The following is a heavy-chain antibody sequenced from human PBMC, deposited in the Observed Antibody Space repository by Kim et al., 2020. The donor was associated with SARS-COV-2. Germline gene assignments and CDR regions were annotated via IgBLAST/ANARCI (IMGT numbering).Heavy chain of an antibody. CDR2: INPSGGST. V-gene: IGHV1-46*01. D-gene: IGHD5-18*01. J-gene: IGHJ6*02. CDR3: ARAERAMVPYYYGMDV. Sequence: ASVKVSCKASGYTFTSYYMHWVRQAPGQGLEWMGIINPSGGSTSYAQKFQGRVTMTRDTSTSTVYMELSSLRSEDTAVYYCARAERAMVPYYYGMDVWGQGTTVTVSS. CDR1: GYTFTSYY.